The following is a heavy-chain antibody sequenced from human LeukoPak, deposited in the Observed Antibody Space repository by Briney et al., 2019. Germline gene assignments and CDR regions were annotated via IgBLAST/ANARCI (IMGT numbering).Heavy chain of an antibody. D-gene: IGHD1-26*01. CDR2: INHSGST. CDR3: ARGFIVGATSYYYYYMDV. J-gene: IGHJ6*03. Sequence: PAETLSLTCAVYGGSFSGYYWSWIRQPPGKGLEWIGEINHSGSTNYNPSLKSRVTISEDTSKNQFSLKLSSVTAADTAVYYCARGFIVGATSYYYYYMDVWGKGTTVTVSS. V-gene: IGHV4-34*01. CDR1: GGSFSGYY.